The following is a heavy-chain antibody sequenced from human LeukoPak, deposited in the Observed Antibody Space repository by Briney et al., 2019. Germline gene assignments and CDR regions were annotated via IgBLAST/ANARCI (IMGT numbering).Heavy chain of an antibody. V-gene: IGHV4-39*01. D-gene: IGHD3-10*01. J-gene: IGHJ4*02. CDR3: SRHRGTEASRIAD. CDR2: IYYSGST. Sequence: SETLSLTCTVSGGSISTIYYWGWIRQPPGKGLEWIGNIYYSGSTYFNPSLRSRVTISVDTSKNHFSLTLTSLTAADQALAFRSRHRGTEASRIADWGQETLVTVSS. CDR1: GGSISTIYY.